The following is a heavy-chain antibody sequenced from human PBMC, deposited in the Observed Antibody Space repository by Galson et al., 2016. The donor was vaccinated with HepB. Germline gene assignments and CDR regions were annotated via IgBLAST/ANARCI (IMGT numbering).Heavy chain of an antibody. CDR1: GDSISSYY. CDR3: ARGYSSGWYGGLGY. V-gene: IGHV4-59*01. CDR2: IYYSGST. Sequence: SETLSLTCTVSGDSISSYYWSWIRQPPGKGLEWIGNIYYSGSTNYNPSLKSRVTISVDTSKNQFSLKLRSVTAADTAVYYCARGYSSGWYGGLGYRGQGTLVTVSS. J-gene: IGHJ4*02. D-gene: IGHD6-19*01.